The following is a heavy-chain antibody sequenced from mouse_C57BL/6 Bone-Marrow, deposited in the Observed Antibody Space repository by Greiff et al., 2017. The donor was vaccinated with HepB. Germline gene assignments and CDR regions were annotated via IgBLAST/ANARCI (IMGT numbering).Heavy chain of an antibody. CDR3: ARATEPRGYFDY. Sequence: VQLQQPGAELVRPGSSVKLSCKASGYTFTSYWMHWVKQRPIQGLEWIGNIDPSDSETHYNQKFKDKATLTVDKSSSTAYMQLSSLTSEDSAVYYCARATEPRGYFDYWGQGTTLTVSS. J-gene: IGHJ2*01. V-gene: IGHV1-52*01. CDR1: GYTFTSYW. CDR2: IDPSDSET.